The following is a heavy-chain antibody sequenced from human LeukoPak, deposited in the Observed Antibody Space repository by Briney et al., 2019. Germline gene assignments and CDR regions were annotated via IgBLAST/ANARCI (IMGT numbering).Heavy chain of an antibody. D-gene: IGHD6-19*01. CDR3: AKDGGIGWPHYFDF. Sequence: PGGSLRLSCEASGFTFSGYAMSWVRQAPGKGLEWVSGITGSGGATYYGDSVEGRFTISRDNSRNTLYLEMNSLREEDTAVYYCAKDGGIGWPHYFDFWGQGSLVTVST. CDR1: GFTFSGYA. CDR2: ITGSGGAT. V-gene: IGHV3-23*01. J-gene: IGHJ4*02.